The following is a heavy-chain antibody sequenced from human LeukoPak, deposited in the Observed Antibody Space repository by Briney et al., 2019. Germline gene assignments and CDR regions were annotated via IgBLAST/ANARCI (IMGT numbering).Heavy chain of an antibody. CDR2: NNHSGST. J-gene: IGHJ4*02. V-gene: IGHV4-34*01. D-gene: IGHD2-2*01. Sequence: PSETLSLTCAVYGGSFSGYYWSWIRQPPGKGLEWIGENNHSGSTNYNPSLKSRVTISVDTSKNQFSLKLSSVTAADTAVYYCARGTRNWGRGTLVTVSS. CDR3: ARGTRN. CDR1: GGSFSGYY.